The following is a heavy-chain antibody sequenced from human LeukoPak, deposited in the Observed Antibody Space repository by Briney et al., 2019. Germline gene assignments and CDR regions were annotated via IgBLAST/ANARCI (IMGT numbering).Heavy chain of an antibody. V-gene: IGHV1-69*04. Sequence: SVKVSCKASGGTFSSYAISWVRQAPGQGLEWMGRIIPILGIANYAQKFQGRVTITADKSTSTAYMELSSLRSEDTAVYYCARADYYDSSGYFDYWGQGTLVTVSS. J-gene: IGHJ4*02. CDR1: GGTFSSYA. CDR2: IIPILGIA. D-gene: IGHD3-22*01. CDR3: ARADYYDSSGYFDY.